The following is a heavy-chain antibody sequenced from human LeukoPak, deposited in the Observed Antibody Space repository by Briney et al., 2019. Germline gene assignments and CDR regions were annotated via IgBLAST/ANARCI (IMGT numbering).Heavy chain of an antibody. CDR3: AKDWHISSWYGRFDP. D-gene: IGHD6-13*01. J-gene: IGHJ5*02. Sequence: PGGSLRLSCAAAGFTFSTYGMSWVRQAPGKGVEWVSGISGGGDRTSYAQSVKGRFTISRDNFKNMLYLQMNSLRAEDTAVYYCAKDWHISSWYGRFDPWGQGTVVTVSS. V-gene: IGHV3-23*01. CDR1: GFTFSTYG. CDR2: ISGGGDRT.